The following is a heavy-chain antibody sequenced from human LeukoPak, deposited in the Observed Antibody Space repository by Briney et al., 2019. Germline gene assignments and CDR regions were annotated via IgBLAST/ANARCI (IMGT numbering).Heavy chain of an antibody. Sequence: GRSLRLSCAASGFTFSNYGMHWVRQAPGRGLEWASSTAGSGISKDYADSVKGRFTISKDKSKNTLYLQMDNLRAEDTGVYFCARLPTFYYDSSGYHYDYWGQGTLVTVSS. CDR1: GFTFSNYG. CDR2: TAGSGISK. V-gene: IGHV3-23*01. J-gene: IGHJ4*02. CDR3: ARLPTFYYDSSGYHYDY. D-gene: IGHD3-22*01.